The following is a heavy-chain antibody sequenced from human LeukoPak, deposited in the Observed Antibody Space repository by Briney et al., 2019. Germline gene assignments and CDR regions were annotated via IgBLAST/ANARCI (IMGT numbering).Heavy chain of an antibody. CDR2: IKQDGSEK. CDR3: ARERTMIVVVMSFAFDI. Sequence: GGSLRLSCTTSGFFFSTYWMNWVRQAPGKGLEWVAAIKQDGSEKYYVDSVKGRFTISRDNAKNSLYLQMNSLRAEDTAVYYCARERTMIVVVMSFAFDIWGQGTMVTVSS. J-gene: IGHJ3*02. CDR1: GFFFSTYW. V-gene: IGHV3-7*01. D-gene: IGHD3-22*01.